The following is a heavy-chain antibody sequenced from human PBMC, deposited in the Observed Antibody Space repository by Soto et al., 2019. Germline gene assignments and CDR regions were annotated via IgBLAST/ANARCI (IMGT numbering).Heavy chain of an antibody. Sequence: LRLSCAASGFTFSSYDMHWVRQATGKGLEWVSAIGTAGDTYYPGSVKGRFTISRENAKNSLYLQMNSLRAGDTAVYYCARGRYSSGWYNWFDPWGQGTLVTVSS. D-gene: IGHD6-19*01. CDR3: ARGRYSSGWYNWFDP. CDR1: GFTFSSYD. CDR2: IGTAGDT. J-gene: IGHJ5*02. V-gene: IGHV3-13*01.